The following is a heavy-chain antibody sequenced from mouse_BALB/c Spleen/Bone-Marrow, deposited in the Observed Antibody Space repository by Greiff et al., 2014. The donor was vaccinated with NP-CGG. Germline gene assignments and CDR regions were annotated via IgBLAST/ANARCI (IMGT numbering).Heavy chain of an antibody. CDR1: GYTFTSYW. V-gene: IGHV1-7*01. CDR2: INPSTGYT. J-gene: IGHJ4*01. CDR3: ARKVIHYDYAYYAMDY. D-gene: IGHD2-4*01. Sequence: QVQLQQSGAELAKPGASVKMSCKASGYTFTSYWMHWVKQRPGQGLEWIGYINPSTGYTEYNQKFKDKATLTADKSSSTAYMQLSSLTSEDSAVYYCARKVIHYDYAYYAMDYWGQGTSVTVSS.